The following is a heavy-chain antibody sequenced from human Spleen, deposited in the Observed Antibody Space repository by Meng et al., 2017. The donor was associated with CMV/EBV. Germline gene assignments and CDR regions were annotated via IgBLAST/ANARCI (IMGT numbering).Heavy chain of an antibody. V-gene: IGHV3-30-3*01. CDR1: GFTFSTYA. Sequence: GESLKISCAASGFTFSTYAVHWVRQAPGKGLEWVAVISYDGGKKYYGDSVKGRFTISRDNSKNTVYLQMNSLRAEDTAVYYCAKVKRTLGWYFYGMDVWGQGTTVTVSS. CDR2: ISYDGGKK. J-gene: IGHJ6*02. D-gene: IGHD3-16*01. CDR3: AKVKRTLGWYFYGMDV.